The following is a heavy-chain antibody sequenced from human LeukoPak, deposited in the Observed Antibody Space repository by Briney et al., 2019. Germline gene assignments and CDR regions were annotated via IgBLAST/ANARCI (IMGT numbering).Heavy chain of an antibody. CDR3: AKELPGSSGWSYYYYYGMDV. CDR2: IRYDGSNK. Sequence: GGSLRLSCAASGFTFSSYGMHWVRQPPGKGLEWVAFIRYDGSNKYYADSVKGRFTISRDNSKNTLYLQMNSLRAEDTAVYYCAKELPGSSGWSYYYYYGMDVWGQGTTVTVSS. J-gene: IGHJ6*02. D-gene: IGHD6-19*01. CDR1: GFTFSSYG. V-gene: IGHV3-30*02.